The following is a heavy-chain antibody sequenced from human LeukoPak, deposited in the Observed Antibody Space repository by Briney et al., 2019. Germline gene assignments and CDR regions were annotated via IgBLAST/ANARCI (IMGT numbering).Heavy chain of an antibody. D-gene: IGHD3-10*01. CDR3: ARNWFGTVTTNENYYYGMDV. Sequence: ARSLRPSCAASGFTFSSYGMHWVRQAPSNGLEWVAAIRSDGSKKYYADSVKGRFTISRDNSKSTLYLQMNSLRAEDTAVYYCARNWFGTVTTNENYYYGMDVWGQGTTVTVSS. V-gene: IGHV3-33*01. J-gene: IGHJ6*02. CDR1: GFTFSSYG. CDR2: IRSDGSKK.